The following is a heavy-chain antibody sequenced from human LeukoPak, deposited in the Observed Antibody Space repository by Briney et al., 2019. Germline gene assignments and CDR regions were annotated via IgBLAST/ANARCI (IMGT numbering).Heavy chain of an antibody. D-gene: IGHD6-13*01. CDR3: AKVGGAAADHFDY. Sequence: GGSLRLSCSASGFTFSSYAMHWVRQAPGKGLEYVSAISSNGGSTYYADSVKGRFTISRDNSKNTLYLQMNSLRAEDTAVYYCAKVGGAAADHFDYWGQGTLVTVSS. V-gene: IGHV3-64*04. CDR2: ISSNGGST. CDR1: GFTFSSYA. J-gene: IGHJ4*02.